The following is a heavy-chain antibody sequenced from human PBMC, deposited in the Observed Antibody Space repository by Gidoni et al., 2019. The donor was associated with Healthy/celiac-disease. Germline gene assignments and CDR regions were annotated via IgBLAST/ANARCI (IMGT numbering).Heavy chain of an antibody. Sequence: EVQLVESGGGLVKPGGSLRLSCAASGVTFSSYSMTWVRRAPGKGLVWVSSISISCSYIYYADAVKGRFTISRDNAKNSLYLQMNSLRAEDTAVYYCARDLDETSSSWYLGHYYYYGMDVWGQGTTVTVSS. CDR3: ARDLDETSSSWYLGHYYYYGMDV. V-gene: IGHV3-21*01. CDR1: GVTFSSYS. J-gene: IGHJ6*02. D-gene: IGHD6-13*01. CDR2: ISISCSYI.